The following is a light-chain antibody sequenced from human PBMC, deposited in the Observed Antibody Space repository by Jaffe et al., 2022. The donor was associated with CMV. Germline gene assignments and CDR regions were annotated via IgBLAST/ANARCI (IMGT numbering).Light chain of an antibody. J-gene: IGKJ2*01. CDR3: QHYGSSPYT. CDR2: GAS. V-gene: IGKV3-20*01. Sequence: EIVLTQSPGTLSLSPGERATLSCRASQSVSSSYLAWYQQKPGQAPRLLIYGASTRATGIPDSFSGSGSGTDFTLTISRLEPEDFAVYYCQHYGSSPYTFGQGTKLEI. CDR1: QSVSSSY.